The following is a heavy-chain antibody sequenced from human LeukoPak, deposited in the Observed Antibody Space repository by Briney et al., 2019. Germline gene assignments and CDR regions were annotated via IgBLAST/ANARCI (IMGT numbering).Heavy chain of an antibody. J-gene: IGHJ4*02. Sequence: SVKVSCKASGGTFSSCAISWVRQAPGQGLEWMGGIIPIFGTANYAQKFQGRVTITTDESTSTAYMELSSLRSEDTAVYYCASTRPGGYDSSASDFYYWGQGTLVTVSS. CDR1: GGTFSSCA. CDR2: IIPIFGTA. V-gene: IGHV1-69*05. D-gene: IGHD3-22*01. CDR3: ASTRPGGYDSSASDFYY.